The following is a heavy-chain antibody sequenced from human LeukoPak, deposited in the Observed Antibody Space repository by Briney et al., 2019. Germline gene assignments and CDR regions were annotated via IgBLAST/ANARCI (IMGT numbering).Heavy chain of an antibody. CDR1: GFTFDDYA. V-gene: IGHV3-9*01. CDR2: ISWNSGNI. Sequence: GGSLRLSCAASGFTFDDYAMHWVRQAPGKGLEWVLGISWNSGNIGYADSVKGRFTISRDNSKNTLYLQMNSLRAEDTAVYYCAKDRVVRSDYYFDYWGQGTLVTVSS. D-gene: IGHD2-15*01. J-gene: IGHJ4*02. CDR3: AKDRVVRSDYYFDY.